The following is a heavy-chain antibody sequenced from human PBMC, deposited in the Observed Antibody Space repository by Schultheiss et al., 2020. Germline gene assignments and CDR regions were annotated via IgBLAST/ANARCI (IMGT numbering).Heavy chain of an antibody. J-gene: IGHJ4*02. Sequence: WGSLRLSCAASGFTFSSYVMHWVRQAPGKGLEWVAVISYDGSNKYYADSVKGRFTISRDNSKNTLYLQMNSLRAEDTAVYYCAKEGYDILTGYYTHWGQGTLVTVSS. CDR2: ISYDGSNK. V-gene: IGHV3-30*18. D-gene: IGHD3-9*01. CDR3: AKEGYDILTGYYTH. CDR1: GFTFSSYV.